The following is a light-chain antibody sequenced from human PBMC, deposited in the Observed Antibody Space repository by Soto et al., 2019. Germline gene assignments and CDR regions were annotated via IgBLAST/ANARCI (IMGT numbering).Light chain of an antibody. CDR2: GAS. J-gene: IGKJ2*01. CDR1: QSVTSSS. CDR3: QQYGRSVVA. V-gene: IGKV3-20*01. Sequence: EIVLTQSPGTLSLSPGERATLSCRASQSVTSSSLAWYQQKPGQAPRLLIYGASSRATGIPDRFSGGGSGTDFTLTISRLEPEDLAVYYCQQYGRSVVAFGQGTKLEIK.